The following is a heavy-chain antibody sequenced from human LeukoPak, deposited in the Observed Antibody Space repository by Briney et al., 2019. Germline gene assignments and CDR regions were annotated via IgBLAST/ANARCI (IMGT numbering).Heavy chain of an antibody. D-gene: IGHD1-26*01. V-gene: IGHV3-48*01. CDR3: ARENERWRGSLLGDFDY. CDR1: GFTFSSYS. J-gene: IGHJ4*02. Sequence: GGSLRLSCAASGFTFSSYSMNWVRQAPGKGLEWVSYISSSSSTIYYADSVKGRFTISRDNAKNSLYLQMNSLRAEDTAVYYCARENERWRGSLLGDFDYWGQGTLVTVSS. CDR2: ISSSSSTI.